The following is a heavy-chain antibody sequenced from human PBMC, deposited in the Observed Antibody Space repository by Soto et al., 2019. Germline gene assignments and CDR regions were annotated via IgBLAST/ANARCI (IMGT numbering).Heavy chain of an antibody. V-gene: IGHV4-31*03. Sequence: SETLSLTCTVSGGSISSGGYYWSWIRQHPGKGLEWIGYIYYSGSTYYNPSLKSRVTISVDTSKNQFSLKLNSVTAADTVVYYCATMGVATIRGFDYWGQGTLVTVSS. CDR2: IYYSGST. CDR3: ATMGVATIRGFDY. D-gene: IGHD5-12*01. J-gene: IGHJ4*02. CDR1: GGSISSGGYY.